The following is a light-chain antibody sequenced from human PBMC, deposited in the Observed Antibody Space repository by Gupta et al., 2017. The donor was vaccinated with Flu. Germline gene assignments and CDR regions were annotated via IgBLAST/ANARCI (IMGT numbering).Light chain of an antibody. J-gene: IGKJ2*01. CDR2: DAS. CDR1: QSVRDY. CDR3: RHRSDWPPHT. Sequence: EVVLTQSPATLSLSPGDRATLFCRASQSVRDYLAWYQQKPGQAPRLLIYDASHRAAGIPARFSGSGSGTDFTLTISSLESEDFAVYYCRHRSDWPPHTFGQGTKVEI. V-gene: IGKV3-11*01.